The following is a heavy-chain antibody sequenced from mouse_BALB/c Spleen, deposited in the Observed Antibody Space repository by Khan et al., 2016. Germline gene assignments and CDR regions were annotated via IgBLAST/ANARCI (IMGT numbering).Heavy chain of an antibody. Sequence: QIQLVQSGPELKKPGETVKISCKAAGYTFTDYSMHWVKQAPGKGLKWMGWINTETGEPTYADDFKGRFAFSLETSASTAYLQINNLKNEDTATXFCARRTAYFYFDYWGQGTTLTVSS. CDR3: ARRTAYFYFDY. V-gene: IGHV9-2-1*01. D-gene: IGHD2-10*01. CDR2: INTETGEP. CDR1: GYTFTDYS. J-gene: IGHJ2*01.